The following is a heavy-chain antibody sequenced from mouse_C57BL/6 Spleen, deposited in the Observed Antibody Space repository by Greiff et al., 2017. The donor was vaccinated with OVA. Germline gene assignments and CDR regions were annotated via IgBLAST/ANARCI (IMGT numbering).Heavy chain of an antibody. V-gene: IGHV1-42*01. CDR3: APIYYGNYGR. D-gene: IGHD2-1*01. CDR2: INPSTGGT. J-gene: IGHJ3*02. Sequence: QLQQSGPELVKPGASVKISCKASGYSFTGYYMNWVKQSPEKSLEWIGEINPSTGGTTYNQKFKAKATLTVDKSSSTAYMQLKSLTSEDSAVYYCAPIYYGNYGRWGQGTLVTVSA. CDR1: GYSFTGYY.